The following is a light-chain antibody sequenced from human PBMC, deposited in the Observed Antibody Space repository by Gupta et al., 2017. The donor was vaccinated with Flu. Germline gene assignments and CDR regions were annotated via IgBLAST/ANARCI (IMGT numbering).Light chain of an antibody. CDR2: EVS. CDR3: SAYAANNVFV. CDR1: SRDVGAFNY. J-gene: IGLJ1*01. V-gene: IGLV2-8*01. Sequence: QSALTPPPSASGSPGQSVTISCTGTSRDVGAFNYFSWFQQHPGKAPKLIIYEVSGRPAGVPDRFSGSESGNTASLTVSGLQNEDEADYYCSAYAANNVFVFGTGTYVTVL.